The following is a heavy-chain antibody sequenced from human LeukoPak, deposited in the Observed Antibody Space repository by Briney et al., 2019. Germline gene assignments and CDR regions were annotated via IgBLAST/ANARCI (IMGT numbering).Heavy chain of an antibody. CDR1: GFTFSSYA. D-gene: IGHD3-22*01. CDR3: AKDRATMIVVVPPGAFDI. CDR2: ISGSGGST. V-gene: IGHV3-23*01. Sequence: GGSLRLSCAASGFTFSSYAMSWVRQAPGKGLEWVSAISGSGGSTYYADSVKGRFTISRDNSKNTLYLQMNSLRAEDTAVYYCAKDRATMIVVVPPGAFDIWGQGTMVTVSS. J-gene: IGHJ3*02.